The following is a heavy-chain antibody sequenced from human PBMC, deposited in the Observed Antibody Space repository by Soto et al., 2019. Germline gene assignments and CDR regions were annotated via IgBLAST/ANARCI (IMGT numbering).Heavy chain of an antibody. J-gene: IGHJ6*02. V-gene: IGHV4-59*01. CDR2: ISYSGST. CDR1: GGSISSYY. CDR3: AREGVSSTCYYYYAMDV. Sequence: SETLSLTCTVSGGSISSYYWNWIRQPPGKGLEWIGYISYSGSTNYNPSLKSRVTISVDTSKKQFSLKLSSVTAADTAVYYCAREGVSSTCYYYYAMDVLGQGTTVTVSS. D-gene: IGHD6-13*01.